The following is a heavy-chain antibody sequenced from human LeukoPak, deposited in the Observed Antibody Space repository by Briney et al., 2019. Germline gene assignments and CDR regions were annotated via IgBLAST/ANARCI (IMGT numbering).Heavy chain of an antibody. CDR1: GGSISSYY. CDR3: ARVKYSSSSPYSDY. CDR2: IYYSGST. J-gene: IGHJ4*02. Sequence: SETLSLTCTVSGGSISSYYWSWIRQPPGKGLEWIGYIYYSGSTNYNPSLKSRVTISVDTSKNQFSLKLSSVTAADTAVYYCARVKYSSSSPYSDYWGQGTLVTVSS. D-gene: IGHD6-6*01. V-gene: IGHV4-59*01.